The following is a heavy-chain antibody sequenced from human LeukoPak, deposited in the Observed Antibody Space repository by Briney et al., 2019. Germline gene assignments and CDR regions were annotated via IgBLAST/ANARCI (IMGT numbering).Heavy chain of an antibody. J-gene: IGHJ4*02. CDR3: ASPCGDDVCCPDY. CDR1: GFTFTSYA. Sequence: GGSLRLSCETSGFTFTSYAVSWVRQAPGKGLEWVSAISPGGSTTYYADSVKGRFTISRDDYKNTLYLQMDSLRVEDTAVYYCASPCGDDVCCPDYWGQGTRVTASS. CDR2: ISPGGSTT. D-gene: IGHD2-21*01. V-gene: IGHV3-23*01.